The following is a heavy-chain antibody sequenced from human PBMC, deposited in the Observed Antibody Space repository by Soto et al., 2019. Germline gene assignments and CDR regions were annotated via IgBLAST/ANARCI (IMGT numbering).Heavy chain of an antibody. CDR1: GFSLNTYRVG. D-gene: IGHD3-16*01. J-gene: IGHJ4*02. V-gene: IGHV2-5*02. CDR3: ARALGSWGAYYFDY. CDR2: IYWDDDK. Sequence: QITLKESGPTLVKPTQTLTLTCTVSGFSLNTYRVGVGWIRQPPGKALEWLALIYWDDDKRYSPSLKSRLTITKETSKHQVVLTMTNMDPVDTGTYYCARALGSWGAYYFDYWGQGTLVTVSS.